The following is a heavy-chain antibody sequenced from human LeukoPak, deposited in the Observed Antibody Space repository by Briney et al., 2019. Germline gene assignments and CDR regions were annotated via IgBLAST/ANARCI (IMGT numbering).Heavy chain of an antibody. V-gene: IGHV1-2*02. J-gene: IGHJ5*02. CDR2: INPNSGAT. CDR3: ARAHLIAAPGYNWFDT. D-gene: IGHD6-13*01. Sequence: ASVKVSCKASGYTFTGFYMHWVRQAPGQGLEWMGWINPNSGATSYAQKFQGRVTMTRATSINTAYMELSSLRSDDTAVFYCARAHLIAAPGYNWFDTWGQGTLVTVSS. CDR1: GYTFTGFY.